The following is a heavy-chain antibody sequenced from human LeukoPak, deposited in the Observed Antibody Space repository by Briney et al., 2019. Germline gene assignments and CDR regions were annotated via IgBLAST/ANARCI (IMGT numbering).Heavy chain of an antibody. V-gene: IGHV3-48*01. Sequence: GGSLRLSCATSGFIFSSNGMNWVRQPPGKGLEWVSYISSSGSTIYYGDSVKGRFTISRDNAKKSLYLQMNSLRAEDTAVYYCARGRGGFTYTGYDFDYWGQGTLVTVSS. CDR2: ISSSGSTI. CDR3: ARGRGGFTYTGYDFDY. J-gene: IGHJ4*02. D-gene: IGHD5-12*01. CDR1: GFIFSSNG.